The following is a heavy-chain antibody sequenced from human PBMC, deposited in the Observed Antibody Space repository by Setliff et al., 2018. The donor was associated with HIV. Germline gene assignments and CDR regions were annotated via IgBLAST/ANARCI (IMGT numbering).Heavy chain of an antibody. Sequence: GESLKISCKGSGYSFTNYWIGWVRQVPGKGLEWMGVIYPGDSDAKYNPSFQGQVTISADKSISTAYLQWSSLKASDTAMYYCARQGVAGDHHFDFWGEGTLVTVSS. CDR3: ARQGVAGDHHFDF. CDR2: IYPGDSDA. CDR1: GYSFTNYW. D-gene: IGHD6-19*01. J-gene: IGHJ4*02. V-gene: IGHV5-51*01.